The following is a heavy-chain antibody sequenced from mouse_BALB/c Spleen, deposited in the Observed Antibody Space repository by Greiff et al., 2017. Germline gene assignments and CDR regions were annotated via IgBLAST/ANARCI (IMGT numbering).Heavy chain of an antibody. CDR3: TIYDGYF. D-gene: IGHD2-3*01. CDR2: IDPSDSYT. V-gene: IGHV1S127*01. Sequence: VKLQQPGAELVKPGASVKMSCKASGYTFTSYWMHWVKQRPGQGLEWIGVIDPSDSYTSYNQKFKGKATLTVDTSSSTAYMQLSSLTSEDSAVYYCTIYDGYFWGQGTTLTVSS. J-gene: IGHJ2*01. CDR1: GYTFTSYW.